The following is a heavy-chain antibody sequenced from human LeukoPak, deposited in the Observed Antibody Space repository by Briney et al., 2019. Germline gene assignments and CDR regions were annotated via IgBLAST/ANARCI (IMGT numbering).Heavy chain of an antibody. CDR3: GRRFCSSCPLDF. CDR1: GFNVTTNN. Sequence: PGGSLRLSCVGSGFNVTTNNMYWVRQAPGKGLECVSAFRAGGGPDYADSVRDRFTISRDNSKNTLFLQMNSLRAEDTAVYYCGRRFCSSCPLDFWGQGTLVTVSS. D-gene: IGHD3-3*01. CDR2: FRAGGGP. V-gene: IGHV3-66*04. J-gene: IGHJ4*02.